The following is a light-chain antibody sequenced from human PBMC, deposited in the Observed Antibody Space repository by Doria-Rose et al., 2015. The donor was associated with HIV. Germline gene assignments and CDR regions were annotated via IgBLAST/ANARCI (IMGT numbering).Light chain of an antibody. CDR1: SSDIGSNY. J-gene: IGLJ3*02. V-gene: IGLV1-47*01. CDR3: AVWDDSLSGRGV. CDR2: RNN. Sequence: GQRVTIPCSGSSSDIGSNYVYWYQQLPGTTPKLLIYRNNQRPSGVPDRFSGSKSGTSASLAISGLRSEDEADYYCAVWDDSLSGRGVFGGGTKLTV.